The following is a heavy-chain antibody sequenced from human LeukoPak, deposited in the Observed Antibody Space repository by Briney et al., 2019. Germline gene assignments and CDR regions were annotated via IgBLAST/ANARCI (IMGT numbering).Heavy chain of an antibody. J-gene: IGHJ6*03. CDR3: ARHQTHSSSSGYMDV. V-gene: IGHV5-51*01. Sequence: GESLQISCKASGFSFTNYWIGWVRQMPGKGLEWMGIIYPGDSDSRYSPSFQGQVTISADKSISTAYLQWSSLKASDTAMYYCARHQTHSSSSGYMDVWGKGTTVTVSS. D-gene: IGHD6-6*01. CDR1: GFSFTNYW. CDR2: IYPGDSDS.